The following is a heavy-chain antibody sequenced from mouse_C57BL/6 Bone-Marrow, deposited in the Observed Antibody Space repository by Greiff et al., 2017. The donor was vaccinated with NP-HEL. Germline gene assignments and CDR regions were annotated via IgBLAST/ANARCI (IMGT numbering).Heavy chain of an antibody. V-gene: IGHV5-12*01. D-gene: IGHD2-3*01. CDR1: GFTFSDYY. Sequence: EVQGVESGGGLVQPGGSLKLSCAASGFTFSDYYMYWVRQTPEKRLEWVAYISNGGGSTYYPDTVKGRFTIARDNAKNTLYLQMSRLKSEDTAMYYCARHRYEGAMDYWGQGTSVTVSS. CDR2: ISNGGGST. CDR3: ARHRYEGAMDY. J-gene: IGHJ4*01.